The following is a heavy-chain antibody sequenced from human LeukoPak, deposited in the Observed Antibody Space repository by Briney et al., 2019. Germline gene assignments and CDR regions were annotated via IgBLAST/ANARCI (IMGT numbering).Heavy chain of an antibody. Sequence: ASVKVSCKASGYTFTSYGISWVRQAPGQGLEWMGIINPSGGSTSYAQKFQGRVTMTRDTSTSTVYMELSSLRSEDTAVYYCARAARYCSGGSCYGYFDYWGQGTLVTVSS. CDR1: GYTFTSYG. CDR3: ARAARYCSGGSCYGYFDY. V-gene: IGHV1-46*01. CDR2: INPSGGST. D-gene: IGHD2-15*01. J-gene: IGHJ4*02.